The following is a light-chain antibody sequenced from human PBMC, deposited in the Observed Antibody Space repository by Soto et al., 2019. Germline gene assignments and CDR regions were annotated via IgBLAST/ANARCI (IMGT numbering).Light chain of an antibody. CDR3: SSYTISSTLVV. Sequence: QSALTQPASVSGSPGQSITISCTGTSSDVGGYKYVSWYQQHPGKAPKLMIYDVNNRPSGVSNRFSGSKSGNTASLPISGLQAEDEADYYCSSYTISSTLVVFGGGTKLTVL. J-gene: IGLJ2*01. V-gene: IGLV2-14*01. CDR1: SSDVGGYKY. CDR2: DVN.